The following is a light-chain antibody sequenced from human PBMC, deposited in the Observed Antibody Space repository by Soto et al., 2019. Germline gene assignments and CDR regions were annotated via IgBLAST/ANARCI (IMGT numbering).Light chain of an antibody. CDR2: GSF. CDR3: QQSYNTPYT. CDR1: QSISNF. V-gene: IGKV1-39*01. J-gene: IGKJ2*01. Sequence: DIQMTQSPSSLSVSVGDRVTITCRASQSISNFLHWYQQKPGKAPKLLIYGSFNVQSVVPSRFSGSGSGRDFTLTSSGLQPEDFATYYCQQSYNTPYTVGQGTKLEIK.